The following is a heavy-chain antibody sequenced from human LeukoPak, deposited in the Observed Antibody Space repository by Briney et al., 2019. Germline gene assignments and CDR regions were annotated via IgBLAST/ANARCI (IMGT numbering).Heavy chain of an antibody. V-gene: IGHV1-46*01. CDR1: GYTFTSYY. D-gene: IGHD6-13*01. J-gene: IGHJ6*03. Sequence: ASVKVSCKASGYTFTSYYMHWVRQAPGQGLEWMGIINPSGGSTSYAQKFQGRVTMTRDMSTSTVYMELSSLRSEDTAVYYCAREALEAAAGTGPWYYYYMDVWGNGTTVTVSS. CDR3: AREALEAAAGTGPWYYYYMDV. CDR2: INPSGGST.